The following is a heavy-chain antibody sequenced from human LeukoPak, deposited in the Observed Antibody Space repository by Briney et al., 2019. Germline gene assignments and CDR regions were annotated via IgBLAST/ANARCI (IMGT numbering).Heavy chain of an antibody. D-gene: IGHD3-9*01. CDR3: ARARYVNSFYAFDI. CDR2: LSKSGNT. CDR1: GGSISSYY. Sequence: TASETLSLTCTVSGGSISSYYWSWIRLPPGKGLEWIGYLSKSGNTNCSPSLKSRVTIFGDTSKNQFFLKLSSVTAADTAVYYCARARYVNSFYAFDIWGQGTLVTVSS. J-gene: IGHJ3*02. V-gene: IGHV4-59*01.